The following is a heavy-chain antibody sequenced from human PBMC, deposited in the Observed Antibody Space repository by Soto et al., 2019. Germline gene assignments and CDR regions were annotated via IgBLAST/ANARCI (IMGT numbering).Heavy chain of an antibody. J-gene: IGHJ6*02. CDR3: ARDCCRYNWNRYYYYCMDV. V-gene: IGHV4-34*01. CDR1: GGSFSGYY. Sequence: PSETLSLTCAVYGGSFSGYYWSWIRQPPGKGLEWIGEINHSGSTNYNPSLKSRVTISVDTSKNQFSLKLSSVTAADTAVYYCARDCCRYNWNRYYYYCMDVWGQGTTVTVSS. D-gene: IGHD1-20*01. CDR2: INHSGST.